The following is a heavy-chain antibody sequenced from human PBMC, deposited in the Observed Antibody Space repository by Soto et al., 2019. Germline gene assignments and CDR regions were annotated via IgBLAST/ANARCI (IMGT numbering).Heavy chain of an antibody. J-gene: IGHJ6*02. CDR3: AKSEYYYDSSGYNYYYYGMDV. V-gene: IGHV3-23*01. D-gene: IGHD3-22*01. Sequence: GGSLRLSCAASGVTFSSYAMSWVRQAPGKGLEWVSAISGSGGSTYYADSVKGRFTISRDNSKNTLYLQMNSLRAEDTAVYYCAKSEYYYDSSGYNYYYYGMDVWGQGTTVTVSS. CDR1: GVTFSSYA. CDR2: ISGSGGST.